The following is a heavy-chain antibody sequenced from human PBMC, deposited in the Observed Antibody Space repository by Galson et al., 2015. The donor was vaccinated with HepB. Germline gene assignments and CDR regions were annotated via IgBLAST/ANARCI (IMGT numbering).Heavy chain of an antibody. D-gene: IGHD3-10*01. J-gene: IGHJ4*02. CDR2: IKQDGSER. CDR1: GFTFSNYW. Sequence: SLRLSCAASGFTFSNYWMTWVRQAPGKGLEWVANIKQDGSERYSVDSVKGRFTISRDNAKNSLYLQMNSLRAKNKAVNYCARNGGVYGSGSHCDSGYFDYWGQGSLVTVSS. CDR3: ARNGGVYGSGSHCDSGYFDY. V-gene: IGHV3-7*03.